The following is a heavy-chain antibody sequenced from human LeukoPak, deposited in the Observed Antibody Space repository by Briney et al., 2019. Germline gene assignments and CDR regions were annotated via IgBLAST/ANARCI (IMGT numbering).Heavy chain of an antibody. CDR2: IYYDGST. D-gene: IGHD6-13*01. CDR1: GGSISSHY. CDR3: ARKGSSWYYFDY. Sequence: SETLSLTCTVSGGSISSHYWSWIRQPPGKGLEWIGYIYYDGSTNYNPSLKSRVTISVDTSENQFSLRLSSVIAADTAVYYCARKGSSWYYFDYWGQGTLVTVSS. V-gene: IGHV4-59*11. J-gene: IGHJ4*02.